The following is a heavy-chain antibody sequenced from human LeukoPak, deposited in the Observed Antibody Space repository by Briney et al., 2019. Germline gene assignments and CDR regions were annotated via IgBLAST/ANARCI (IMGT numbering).Heavy chain of an antibody. CDR1: GYTFTIYY. Sequence: ASVKVSCKASGYTFTIYYIHWVRQAPGQGLEWMGLINPSGGSTNYAQKFQGRVTKTRDTSTSTVYMELSSLRSEDTAVYYCARGPRITLIRGGQWYYYMDVWGKGTTVTVSS. D-gene: IGHD3-10*01. CDR2: INPSGGST. V-gene: IGHV1-46*01. CDR3: ARGPRITLIRGGQWYYYMDV. J-gene: IGHJ6*03.